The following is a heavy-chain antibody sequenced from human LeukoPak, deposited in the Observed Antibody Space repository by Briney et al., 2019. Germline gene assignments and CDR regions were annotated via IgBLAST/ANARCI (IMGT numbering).Heavy chain of an antibody. CDR3: ARVGQQLVPVFDY. V-gene: IGHV1-2*02. J-gene: IGHJ4*02. CDR1: GYTFTGYY. Sequence: EASVKVSCKASGYTFTGYYTHWVRQAPGQGLEWMGWINPNSGGTNYAQKFQGRVTMTRDTSISTAYMELSRLRSDDTAVYYCARVGQQLVPVFDYWGQGTLVTVSS. CDR2: INPNSGGT. D-gene: IGHD6-13*01.